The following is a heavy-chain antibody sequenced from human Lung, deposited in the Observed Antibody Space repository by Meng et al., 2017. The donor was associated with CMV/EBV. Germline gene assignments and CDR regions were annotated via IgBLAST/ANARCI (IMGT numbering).Heavy chain of an antibody. D-gene: IGHD5-18*01. CDR3: ARDNSYGDEYYVDY. J-gene: IGHJ4*02. V-gene: IGHV3-21*01. CDR1: GFTFSSYS. CDR2: ISSSSSYI. Sequence: GESXKISXAASGFTFSSYSMNWVRQAPGKGLEWVSSISSSSSYIYYADSVKGRFTISRDNAKNSLYLQMNSLRAEDTAVYYCARDNSYGDEYYVDYWGQGTLVTVSS.